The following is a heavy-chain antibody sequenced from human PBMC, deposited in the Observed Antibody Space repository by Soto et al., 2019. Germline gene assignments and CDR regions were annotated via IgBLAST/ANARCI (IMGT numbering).Heavy chain of an antibody. CDR1: GGSINYYY. J-gene: IGHJ4*02. V-gene: IGHV4-59*08. D-gene: IGHD3-10*01. CDR2: IYYRGNT. CDR3: ARHNYGSGSTYFDY. Sequence: SETLSLTCTFSGGSINYYYWSWIRQSPGRGLEWIGFIYYRGNTDYSPSLKSRVTISVDTSKNQFSLNLTSVTAADTAVYYCARHNYGSGSTYFDYWGQGTLVTVSS.